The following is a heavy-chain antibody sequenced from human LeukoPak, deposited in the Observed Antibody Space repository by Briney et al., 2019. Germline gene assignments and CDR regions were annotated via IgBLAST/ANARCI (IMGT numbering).Heavy chain of an antibody. CDR3: AKFGPSFDP. V-gene: IGHV3-33*06. J-gene: IGHJ5*02. D-gene: IGHD3-10*01. Sequence: GGSLRLSCAASGFTFSSYGMHWVRQAPGKGLEWVAVIWYDGSNKYYADSVKGRFTISRDNSENTLYLQMNSLRAEDTAVYYCAKFGPSFDPWGQGTLVTVSS. CDR2: IWYDGSNK. CDR1: GFTFSSYG.